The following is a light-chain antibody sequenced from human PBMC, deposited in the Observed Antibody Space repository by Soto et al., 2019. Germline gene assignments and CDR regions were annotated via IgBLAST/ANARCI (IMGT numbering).Light chain of an antibody. Sequence: DIQVTQSPSSMSASVGDRVSITCRTSQNIDNYVNWYQQKSGKAPELLIYGASSLQSGVSSRFSGSGSGTEFTLTITSLRPEDFATYYCQQSFTTPQLFGRGTKLEI. CDR1: QNIDNY. J-gene: IGKJ2*01. V-gene: IGKV1-39*01. CDR2: GAS. CDR3: QQSFTTPQL.